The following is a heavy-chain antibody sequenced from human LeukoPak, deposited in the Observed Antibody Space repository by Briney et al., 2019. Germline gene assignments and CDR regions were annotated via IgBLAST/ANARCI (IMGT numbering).Heavy chain of an antibody. CDR1: GGSFSGYY. CDR3: ARGPYGSGSYHRDY. J-gene: IGHJ4*02. Sequence: PSETLSLTCAVYGGSFSGYYWSWMRQRPGKGLEWIGEINHSGSTNYNPSLKSRVTISVDTSKNQFSLKLSSVTAADTAVYYCARGPYGSGSYHRDYWGQGTLVTVSS. CDR2: INHSGST. V-gene: IGHV4-34*01. D-gene: IGHD3-10*01.